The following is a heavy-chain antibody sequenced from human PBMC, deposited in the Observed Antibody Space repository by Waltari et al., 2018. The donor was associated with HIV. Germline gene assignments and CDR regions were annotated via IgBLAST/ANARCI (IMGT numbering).Heavy chain of an antibody. V-gene: IGHV1-2*02. CDR1: GYTFTGYY. CDR2: INPNSGGT. J-gene: IGHJ6*02. CDR3: ARSVRAAGFFYYYGMDV. D-gene: IGHD6-13*01. Sequence: EVKKPGASVKVSCKASGYTFTGYYMHWVRQAPGQGLEWMGWINPNSGGTNYAQKFQGRVTMTRDTSISTAYMELSRLRSDDTAVYYCARSVRAAGFFYYYGMDVWGQGTTVTVSS.